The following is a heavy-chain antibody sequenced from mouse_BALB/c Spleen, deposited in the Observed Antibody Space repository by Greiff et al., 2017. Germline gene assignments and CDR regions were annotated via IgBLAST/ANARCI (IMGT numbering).Heavy chain of an antibody. V-gene: IGHV5-17*02. Sequence: EVQGVESGGGLVQPGGSRKLSCAASGFTFSSFGMHWVRQAPEKGLEWVAYISSGSSTIYYADTVKGRITISRDNPKNTLFLQMTSLRSEDTAMYYCARGGYEWYIDVWGAGTTVTVSS. D-gene: IGHD2-2*01. CDR3: ARGGYEWYIDV. J-gene: IGHJ1*01. CDR1: GFTFSSFG. CDR2: ISSGSSTI.